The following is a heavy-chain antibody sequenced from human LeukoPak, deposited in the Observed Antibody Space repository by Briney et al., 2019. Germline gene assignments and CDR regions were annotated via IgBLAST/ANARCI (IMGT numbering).Heavy chain of an antibody. CDR1: GFTFGDFF. D-gene: IGHD3-10*01. CDR2: INRDGSET. V-gene: IGHV3-7*03. Sequence: GGSLRLSCAASGFTFGDFFMSWVRQAPGKGLEWVANINRDGSETFHVDSVRGRFTISRDNAKNALFLQMHSLRADDTAMYFCARGVTMIRGAVMYPYFFDFWGRGTLVTVSS. CDR3: ARGVTMIRGAVMYPYFFDF. J-gene: IGHJ4*02.